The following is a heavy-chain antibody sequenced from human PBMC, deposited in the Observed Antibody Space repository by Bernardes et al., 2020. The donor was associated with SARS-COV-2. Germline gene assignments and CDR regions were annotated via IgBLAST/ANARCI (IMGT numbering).Heavy chain of an antibody. J-gene: IGHJ4*02. V-gene: IGHV3-23*01. CDR3: ANGQYDSSGYYRSDFGY. CDR1: GFTFSSYA. CDR2: ISGSGGST. D-gene: IGHD3-22*01. Sequence: GGSLRLSCAASGFTFSSYAMSWVRQAPGKGLEWVSAISGSGGSTYYADSVKGRFTISRDNSKNTLYLQMNSLRAEDTAVYYCANGQYDSSGYYRSDFGYWGQGTLVTVSS.